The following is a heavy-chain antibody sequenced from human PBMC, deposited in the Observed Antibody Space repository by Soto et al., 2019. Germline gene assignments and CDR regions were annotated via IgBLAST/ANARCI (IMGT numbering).Heavy chain of an antibody. D-gene: IGHD3-10*01. V-gene: IGHV3-30-3*01. CDR1: EFTFSGYA. CDR3: ARAQYYYGSGSYYNVFSYGMDV. J-gene: IGHJ6*01. CDR2: ISYDGSNK. Sequence: QVQLVESGGGVVQPGRSLRLSCADSEFTFSGYAMHWVRQAPGKGLEWVAVISYDGSNKYYADSVKGRFTISRDNSKNTLYLQLNSLRAEDTAVYYCARAQYYYGSGSYYNVFSYGMDVW.